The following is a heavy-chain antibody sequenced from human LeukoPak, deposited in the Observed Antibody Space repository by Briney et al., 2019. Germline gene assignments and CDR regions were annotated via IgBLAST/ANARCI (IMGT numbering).Heavy chain of an antibody. CDR2: IIPIFGTA. CDR3: ARGDNYYDSSGYYY. CDR1: GGTFSSYA. J-gene: IGHJ4*02. V-gene: IGHV1-69*13. D-gene: IGHD3-22*01. Sequence: ASVKVSCKASGGTFSSYAISWVRQAPGQGLEWMGGIIPIFGTANYAQKFQGRVTITADESTSTAYMELSSLRSEDTAVYYCARGDNYYDSSGYYYWGQGTLVTASS.